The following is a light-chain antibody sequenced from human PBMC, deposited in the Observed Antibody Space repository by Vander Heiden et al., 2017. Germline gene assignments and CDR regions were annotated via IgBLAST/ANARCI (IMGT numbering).Light chain of an antibody. Sequence: SYYLPPPPSVSVSPGQTASINCSGDKLGDKYACWYQQKPGQSPVLVIYQDSKRPSGIPERFSGSNSGKTGTLTISGTQATDEDDYYCQAWDSSTAIFGGGTKLTVL. J-gene: IGLJ2*01. CDR3: QAWDSSTAI. V-gene: IGLV3-1*01. CDR2: QDS. CDR1: KLGDKY.